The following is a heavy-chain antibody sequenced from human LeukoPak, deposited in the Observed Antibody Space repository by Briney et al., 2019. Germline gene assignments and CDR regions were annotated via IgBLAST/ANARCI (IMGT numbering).Heavy chain of an antibody. J-gene: IGHJ4*02. CDR2: IYYSGIT. Sequence: SETLSLICTGSGGSISSYYWSWIRQPPGKGLEWIGYIYYSGITNYNPSLKSRVTISVDTSKNHFSLKLSSVTAPDTAVYYCARGDRQQLLHYWGQGTLVTVSS. V-gene: IGHV4-59*01. CDR3: ARGDRQQLLHY. CDR1: GGSISSYY. D-gene: IGHD6-13*01.